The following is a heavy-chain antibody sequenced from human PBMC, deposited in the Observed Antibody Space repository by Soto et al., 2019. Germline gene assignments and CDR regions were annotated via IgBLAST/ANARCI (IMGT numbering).Heavy chain of an antibody. D-gene: IGHD3-10*01. CDR3: ARDRITMVRGVSGYYYMDV. Sequence: ASETLSLTCAVSSGSISSSNWWSWVRQPPGKGLEWIGEIYHSGSTNYNPSLKSRVTISVDKSKNQFSLKLSSVTAADTAVYYCARDRITMVRGVSGYYYMDVWGKGTTVTVSS. V-gene: IGHV4-4*02. CDR1: SGSISSSNW. J-gene: IGHJ6*03. CDR2: IYHSGST.